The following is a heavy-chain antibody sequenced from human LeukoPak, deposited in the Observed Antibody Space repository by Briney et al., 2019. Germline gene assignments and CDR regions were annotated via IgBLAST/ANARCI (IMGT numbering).Heavy chain of an antibody. D-gene: IGHD1-26*01. J-gene: IGHJ4*02. V-gene: IGHV3-30*18. Sequence: QPGGSLRLSCAAYGFTFSSYGMHWVRQAPGKGLEWVAVISYDGSNKYYADSVKGRFTISRDNSKNTLYLQMNSLRAEDTAVYYCAKRGATNFYFDYWGQGTLVTVSS. CDR1: GFTFSSYG. CDR2: ISYDGSNK. CDR3: AKRGATNFYFDY.